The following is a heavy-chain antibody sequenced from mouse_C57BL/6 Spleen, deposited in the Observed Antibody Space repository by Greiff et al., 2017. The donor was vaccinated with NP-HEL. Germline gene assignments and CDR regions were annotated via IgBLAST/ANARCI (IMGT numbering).Heavy chain of an antibody. J-gene: IGHJ2*01. CDR1: GYAFSSYW. CDR2: IYPGDGDT. CDR3: ARGALITTVEGDY. Sequence: VKLVESGAELVKPGASVKISCKASGYAFSSYWMNWVKQRPGKGLEWIGQIYPGDGDTNYNGKFKGKATLTADKSSSTAYMQLSSLTSEDSAVYFCARGALITTVEGDYWGQGTTLTVSS. D-gene: IGHD1-1*01. V-gene: IGHV1-80*01.